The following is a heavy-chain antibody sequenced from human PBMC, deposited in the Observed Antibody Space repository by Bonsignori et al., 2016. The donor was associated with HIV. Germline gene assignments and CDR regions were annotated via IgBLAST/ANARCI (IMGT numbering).Heavy chain of an antibody. J-gene: IGHJ6*02. CDR2: IYYSGTT. CDR1: GGSISSSNSY. Sequence: QLHLQESGPGLVKPSETLSLTCTVSGGSISSSNSYWGWIRHPPGKGLEWIGSIYYSGTTYYNPSLKSRVAISVDTSKSQFSLKLRSVTAADRAVYYCVTGGVVPLGDVWGQGTTVTVSS. D-gene: IGHD2-21*01. V-gene: IGHV4-39*07. CDR3: VTGGVVPLGDV.